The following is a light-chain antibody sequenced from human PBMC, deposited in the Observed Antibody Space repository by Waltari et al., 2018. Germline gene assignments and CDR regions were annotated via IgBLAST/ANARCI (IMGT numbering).Light chain of an antibody. J-gene: IGLJ3*02. CDR3: CSYAGSYSWV. V-gene: IGLV2-11*01. CDR1: SSDVGFYNY. Sequence: QSALTQPRSVSGSPGQSVTISCPGTSSDVGFYNYVSCYQQHPAKAPQLMIYDVAKRPSGVPDRFSGSKSDNTASLTISGLQAEDEADYYCCSYAGSYSWVFGGGTKLTVL. CDR2: DVA.